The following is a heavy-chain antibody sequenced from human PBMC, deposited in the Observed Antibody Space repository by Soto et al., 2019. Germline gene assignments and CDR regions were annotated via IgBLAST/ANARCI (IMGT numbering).Heavy chain of an antibody. CDR3: AKGIVEIGYYDSSGYYLF. V-gene: IGHV3-30*18. CDR2: ISYDGSNK. Sequence: GGSLRLSCAASGFTFSSYGMHWVRQAPGKGLEWVAVISYDGSNKYYADSVKGRFTISRDNSKNTLYLQMNSLRAEDTAVYYCAKGIVEIGYYDSSGYYLFWGQGTLVTVSS. D-gene: IGHD3-22*01. CDR1: GFTFSSYG. J-gene: IGHJ4*02.